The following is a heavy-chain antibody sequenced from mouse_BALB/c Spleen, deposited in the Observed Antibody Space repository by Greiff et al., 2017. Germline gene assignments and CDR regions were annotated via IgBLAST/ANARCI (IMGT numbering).Heavy chain of an antibody. Sequence: EVQLVESGGGLVKPGGSLKLSCAASGFTFSSYAMSWVRQTPEKRLEWVATISSGGSYTYYPDSVKGRFTISRDNAKNTLYLQMSSLRSEDTAMYYCAREGTTAHFDYWGQGTTLTVSS. CDR1: GFTFSSYA. CDR2: ISSGGSYT. J-gene: IGHJ2*01. CDR3: AREGTTAHFDY. D-gene: IGHD1-2*01. V-gene: IGHV5-9-3*01.